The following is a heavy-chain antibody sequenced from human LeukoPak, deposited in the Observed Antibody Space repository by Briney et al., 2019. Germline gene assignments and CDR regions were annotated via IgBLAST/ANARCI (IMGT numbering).Heavy chain of an antibody. CDR1: GFPFSSYA. Sequence: GESLRLSCAASGFPFSSYAMTWVRQAPGKGLEWVSAISSSGGSIYYADSVKGRFTISRDISKNTLYLQMNSLRAEDTAVYYCVKGHWYGSGSYWVWGQGTLVTVSS. CDR3: VKGHWYGSGSYWV. J-gene: IGHJ4*02. V-gene: IGHV3-23*01. D-gene: IGHD3-10*01. CDR2: ISSSGGSI.